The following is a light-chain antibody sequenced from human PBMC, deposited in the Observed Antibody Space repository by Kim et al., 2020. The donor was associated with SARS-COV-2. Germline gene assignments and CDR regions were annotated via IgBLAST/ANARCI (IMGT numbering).Light chain of an antibody. Sequence: GQSIPTSCTGTSSDVVGYNYVSWYQQHPGKAPTLMMYDVSNRPSGVSNRFSGSKSGNTASLTISGLQAEDEADYYCSSYTSSSTWVFGTGTKVTVL. CDR2: DVS. CDR1: SSDVVGYNY. V-gene: IGLV2-14*03. J-gene: IGLJ1*01. CDR3: SSYTSSSTWV.